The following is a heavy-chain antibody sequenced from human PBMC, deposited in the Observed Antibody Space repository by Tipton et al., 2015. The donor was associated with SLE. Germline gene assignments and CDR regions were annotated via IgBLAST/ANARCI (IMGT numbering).Heavy chain of an antibody. V-gene: IGHV4-59*08. J-gene: IGHJ6*02. Sequence: TLSLTCSVSGGSISSNYWIWIRQPPGKGLEWIGYISNGGGTNYNPSLKSRVTMSVDTAKNQFSLKLTSVTAADTAVYYCARGMVTWRGAILGVDVWGLGTTVNVSS. CDR2: ISNGGGT. CDR1: GGSISSNY. D-gene: IGHD2-21*02. CDR3: ARGMVTWRGAILGVDV.